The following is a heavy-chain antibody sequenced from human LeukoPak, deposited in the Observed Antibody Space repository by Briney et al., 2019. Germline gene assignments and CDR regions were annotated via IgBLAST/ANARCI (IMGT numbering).Heavy chain of an antibody. Sequence: SETLSLTCTVSGGSISSGSYYWSWIRQPAGKGLEWIGRIYTRGSTNYNPSLKSRVTISVDTSKNQFSLKLSSVTAADTAVYYCARYCSSTSCYPPMDVWGKGTTVTVSS. J-gene: IGHJ6*03. CDR1: GGSISSGSYY. CDR2: IYTRGST. D-gene: IGHD2-2*01. CDR3: ARYCSSTSCYPPMDV. V-gene: IGHV4-61*02.